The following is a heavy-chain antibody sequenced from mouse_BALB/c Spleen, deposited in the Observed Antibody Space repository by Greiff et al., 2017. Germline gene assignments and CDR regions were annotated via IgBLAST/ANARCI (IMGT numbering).Heavy chain of an antibody. J-gene: IGHJ4*01. Sequence: EVQLQESGGGLVQPGGSLKLSCAASGFDFSRYWMSWVRQAPGKGLEWIGEINPDSSTINYTPSLKDKFIISRDNAKNTLYLQMSKVRSEDTALYYCARPRYGYDVGYYAMDYWGQGTSVTVSS. CDR2: INPDSSTI. V-gene: IGHV4-1*02. CDR1: GFDFSRYW. CDR3: ARPRYGYDVGYYAMDY. D-gene: IGHD2-2*01.